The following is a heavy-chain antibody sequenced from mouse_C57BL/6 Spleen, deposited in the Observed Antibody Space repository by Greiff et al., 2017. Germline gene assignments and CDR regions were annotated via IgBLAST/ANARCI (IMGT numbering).Heavy chain of an antibody. CDR3: ARGDYYGSSFSFAY. V-gene: IGHV14-3*01. Sequence: VHVKQSVAELVRPGASVKLSCTASGFNIKNTYMHWVKQRPEQGLEWIGRIDPANGNTKYAPKFQGKATITADTSSNTAYLQLSSLTSEDTAIYYCARGDYYGSSFSFAYWGQGTLVTVSA. J-gene: IGHJ3*01. CDR2: IDPANGNT. CDR1: GFNIKNTY. D-gene: IGHD1-1*01.